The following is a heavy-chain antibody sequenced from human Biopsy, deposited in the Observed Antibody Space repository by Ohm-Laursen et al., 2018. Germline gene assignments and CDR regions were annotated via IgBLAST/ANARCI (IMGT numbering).Heavy chain of an antibody. CDR3: ARLLQTDGDGFWSGYYDY. CDR2: INPVGGST. J-gene: IGHJ4*02. CDR1: GYTFTNHY. Sequence: ASVKVSCKGSGYTFTNHYIHWVRQAPGQGLEWMGIINPVGGSTNYAQKFQGRVTLTTDTPTSTVHMELRSLRSDDTAVYYCARLLQTDGDGFWSGYYDYWGQGTLVTVSS. D-gene: IGHD3-3*01. V-gene: IGHV1-46*01.